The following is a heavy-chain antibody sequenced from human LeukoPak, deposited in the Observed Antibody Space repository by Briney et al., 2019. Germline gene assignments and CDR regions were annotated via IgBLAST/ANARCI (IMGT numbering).Heavy chain of an antibody. CDR3: AKEGYDSSGYYPRLFDY. D-gene: IGHD3-22*01. Sequence: PGGSLRLSCAASGFTFSSYAMSWVRQAPGKGLEWASAISGSGGSTYYADSVKGRFTISRDNSKNTLYLQMNSLRAEDTAVYYCAKEGYDSSGYYPRLFDYWGQGTLVTVSS. V-gene: IGHV3-23*01. J-gene: IGHJ4*02. CDR2: ISGSGGST. CDR1: GFTFSSYA.